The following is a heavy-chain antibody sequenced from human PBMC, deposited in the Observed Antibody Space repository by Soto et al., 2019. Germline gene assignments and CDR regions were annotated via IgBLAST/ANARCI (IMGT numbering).Heavy chain of an antibody. D-gene: IGHD3-10*01. CDR3: SRETLWFGESPKS. CDR1: GFTFGSYW. CDR2: SNGDGSST. J-gene: IGHJ4*02. V-gene: IGHV3-74*01. Sequence: EVHLVESGGGSVQPGGSLRISCAASGFTFGSYWMDWVRQAPGKGLVWVSRSNGDGSSTTYADSVKGRFTISRDNAKNTLYLQMNSLRGDDTAVYYCSRETLWFGESPKSGGQGTLVTVSS.